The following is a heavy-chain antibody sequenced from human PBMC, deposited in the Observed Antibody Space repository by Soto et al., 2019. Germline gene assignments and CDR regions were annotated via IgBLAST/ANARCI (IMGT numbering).Heavy chain of an antibody. CDR3: ARVGEIIGDY. CDR1: RGSVSSGSYF. J-gene: IGHJ4*02. CDR2: VYYNGST. D-gene: IGHD3-10*01. Sequence: QVQLQESGPGLVKPSGTLSLTCTVSRGSVSSGSYFWTWIRQSPGKGLEWIGYVYYNGSTNYNPSLKSRVSMSIDMSKNQFSLKLTSVTAADTAVYYCARVGEIIGDYWGQGTLVTVSS. V-gene: IGHV4-61*01.